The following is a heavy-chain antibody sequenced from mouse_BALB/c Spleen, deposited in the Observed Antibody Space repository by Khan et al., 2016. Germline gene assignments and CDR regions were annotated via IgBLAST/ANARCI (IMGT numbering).Heavy chain of an antibody. CDR3: ARRGYTGTYCSN. V-gene: IGHV1S136*01. J-gene: IGHJ2*01. D-gene: IGHD2-12*01. CDR1: GYTFTSYV. CDR2: IDPYNDGT. Sequence: VQLKQSGPELVKPGASVKMSCKSSGYTFTSYVMHWVKQKPGQGLEWIGYIDPYNDGTKYNEKFKGKATLTSDKSSSTAYMELSSLTSEDSAVYYGARRGYTGTYCSNRGQGSTLTVSS.